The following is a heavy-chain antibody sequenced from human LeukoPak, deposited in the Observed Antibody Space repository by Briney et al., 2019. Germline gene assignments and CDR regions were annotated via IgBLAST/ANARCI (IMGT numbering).Heavy chain of an antibody. V-gene: IGHV4-30-4*08. Sequence: PSQTLSLTCTVSGGSISSGDYYWSWIRQPPGKGLEWIGYIYYSGSTYYNPSLKSRVTISVDTSKNQFSLKLSSVTAADTAVYYCARAANRHSLLKGRTRDSSGPVSLNWFDPWGQGTLVTVSS. J-gene: IGHJ5*02. CDR1: GGSISSGDYY. CDR2: IYYSGST. D-gene: IGHD3-22*01. CDR3: ARAANRHSLLKGRTRDSSGPVSLNWFDP.